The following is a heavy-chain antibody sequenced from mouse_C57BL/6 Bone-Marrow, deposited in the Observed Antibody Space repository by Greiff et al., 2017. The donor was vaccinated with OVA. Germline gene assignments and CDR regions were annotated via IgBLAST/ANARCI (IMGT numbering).Heavy chain of an antibody. CDR2: ISSGGSYT. Sequence: EVQLVESGGDLVKPGGSLKLSCAASGFTFSSYGMSWVRQTPDKRLEWVATISSGGSYTYYPDSVKGRFTISRDNAKNTLYLQMSSLKSEDTAMYYCARPHYYAMDYWGQGTSVTVSS. V-gene: IGHV5-6*01. J-gene: IGHJ4*01. CDR1: GFTFSSYG. CDR3: ARPHYYAMDY.